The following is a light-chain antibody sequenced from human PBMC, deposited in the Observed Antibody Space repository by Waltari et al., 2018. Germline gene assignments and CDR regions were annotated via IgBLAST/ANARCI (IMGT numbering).Light chain of an antibody. CDR1: QSIANF. V-gene: IGKV1-39*01. Sequence: DIQMTQSPSSLSESVGDRVTITCRASQSIANFFSMYQQKPWKAPKVLIYASSGLQSGVPSRFSGSGSGTYFTLTISSLQPEDFATYYCQQSYSMFALTFGGGTKVEIK. CDR2: ASS. J-gene: IGKJ4*01. CDR3: QQSYSMFALT.